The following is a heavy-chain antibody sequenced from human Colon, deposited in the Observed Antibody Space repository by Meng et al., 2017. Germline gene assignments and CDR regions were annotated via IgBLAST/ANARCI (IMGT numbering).Heavy chain of an antibody. V-gene: IGHV4-38-2*01. D-gene: IGHD4-17*01. J-gene: IGHJ4*02. Sequence: SETLSLTCAVSGYSISSGYYWGWIRQPPGMGLEWIGSTYHSGSTYYSPSLKSRVTISVDTSKNHFSLKLSSVTAADTAVYYCARAFLNDFGDYGYWGQGTLVTVSS. CDR1: GYSISSGYY. CDR2: TYHSGST. CDR3: ARAFLNDFGDYGY.